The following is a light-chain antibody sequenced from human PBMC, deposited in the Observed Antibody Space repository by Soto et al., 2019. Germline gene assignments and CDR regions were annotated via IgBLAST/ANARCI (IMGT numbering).Light chain of an antibody. CDR3: SSYAGSNNFV. V-gene: IGLV2-8*01. Sequence: QSVLTQPPSASGCPGQSVTISCTGTSSDVGGYNYVSWYQQHPGKAPKLMIYEVSKRPSGVPDRFSGSKSGNTASLTVSGLQAEYEADYYCSSYAGSNNFVFGTGTKVTDL. J-gene: IGLJ1*01. CDR2: EVS. CDR1: SSDVGGYNY.